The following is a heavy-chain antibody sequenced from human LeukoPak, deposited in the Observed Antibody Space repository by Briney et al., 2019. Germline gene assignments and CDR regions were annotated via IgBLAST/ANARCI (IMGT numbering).Heavy chain of an antibody. V-gene: IGHV3-21*01. J-gene: IGHJ4*02. CDR1: GFTFSSYS. CDR3: ARDGFEYSSSPGDFDY. Sequence: GGSLRLSCAASGFTFSSYSMNWVRQAPGKGLEWVSSISSSSSYIYYADSVKGRFTISRDNAKNSLYLQMNSLRAEDTAVYYCARDGFEYSSSPGDFDYWGQGTLVTVSS. D-gene: IGHD6-6*01. CDR2: ISSSSSYI.